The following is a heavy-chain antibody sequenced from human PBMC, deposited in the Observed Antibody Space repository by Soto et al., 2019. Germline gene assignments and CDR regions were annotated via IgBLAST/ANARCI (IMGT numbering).Heavy chain of an antibody. Sequence: SETLSLTCTVSGGSISSSSYYWGWIRQPPGKGLEWIGYVYNSGSTNYNPSLKSRVTISEDTSKSQFSLKVNSMTAADTAVYYCARYRREAVAGYTLDNWGQGILVTVSS. V-gene: IGHV4-61*05. CDR1: GGSISSSSYY. CDR2: VYNSGST. CDR3: ARYRREAVAGYTLDN. J-gene: IGHJ4*02. D-gene: IGHD6-13*01.